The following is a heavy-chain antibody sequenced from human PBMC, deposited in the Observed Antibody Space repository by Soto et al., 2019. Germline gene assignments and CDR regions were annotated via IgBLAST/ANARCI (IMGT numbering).Heavy chain of an antibody. V-gene: IGHV4-39*01. J-gene: IGHJ4*02. CDR1: GASIITDNYF. CDR2: ISYSGRT. D-gene: IGHD4-17*01. CDR3: ARRRASDYGRNHHPYYFER. Sequence: KPSETLSLTCTVSGASIITDNYFWVWIRQSPRRGLELIGSISYSGRTYDNPSLQSRVTISIGASKNQFSLKLTSGTTADTAVYYCARRRASDYGRNHHPYYFERWGQGDLVTVSS.